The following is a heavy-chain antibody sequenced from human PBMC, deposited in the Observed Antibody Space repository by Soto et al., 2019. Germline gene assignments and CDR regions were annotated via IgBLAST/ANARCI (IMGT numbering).Heavy chain of an antibody. V-gene: IGHV4-31*03. D-gene: IGHD2-15*01. CDR3: ARGTGYCSGGSCYPGSDAFDI. CDR1: GGSISSGGYY. Sequence: SETLSLTCTVSGGSISSGGYYWSWIRQHPGKGLEWIGYIYYSGSTYYNPSLKSRVTISVDTSKNQFSLKLSSVTAADTAVYYFARGTGYCSGGSCYPGSDAFDIWGQGTMVTVSS. CDR2: IYYSGST. J-gene: IGHJ3*02.